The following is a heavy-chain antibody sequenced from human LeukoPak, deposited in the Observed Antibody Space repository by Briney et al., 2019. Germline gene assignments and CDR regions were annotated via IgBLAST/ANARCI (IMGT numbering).Heavy chain of an antibody. CDR2: IIPILGMA. Sequence: SVKVSCKASGGTFSTHPISWVRQAPGQGLEWMGKIIPILGMASYAQRFQRRVTITAEDSTSTAYMDLSSLTSDDTAVYYCAREGFGDWEQLPFEHWGQGTLVSVSS. V-gene: IGHV1-69*04. CDR1: GGTFSTHP. CDR3: AREGFGDWEQLPFEH. D-gene: IGHD1/OR15-1a*01. J-gene: IGHJ4*02.